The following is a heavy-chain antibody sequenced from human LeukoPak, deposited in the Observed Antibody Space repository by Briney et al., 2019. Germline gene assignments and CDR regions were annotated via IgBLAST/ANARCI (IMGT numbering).Heavy chain of an antibody. J-gene: IGHJ3*02. V-gene: IGHV3-23*01. D-gene: IGHD1-1*01. CDR3: AKLDPRGNGNNLDAFDI. Sequence: GGSLRLSCEASGFTVSSNDMSWVRQAPGKGLEWVSGIRGSGGTTYYADSVKGRFTISRDNSKNTLYLQMNSLTAEDTAVYYCAKLDPRGNGNNLDAFDIWGQGTLVTVSS. CDR2: IRGSGGTT. CDR1: GFTVSSND.